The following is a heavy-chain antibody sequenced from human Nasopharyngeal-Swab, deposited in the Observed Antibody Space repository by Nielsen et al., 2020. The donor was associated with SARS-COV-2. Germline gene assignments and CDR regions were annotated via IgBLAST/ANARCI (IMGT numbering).Heavy chain of an antibody. V-gene: IGHV1-69*01. CDR2: IIPIFGTA. D-gene: IGHD3-10*01. J-gene: IGHJ5*02. Sequence: WVRQAPGRGLEWMGGIIPIFGTANYAQKFQGRVTITADESTSTAYMELSSLRSEDTAVYYCALITMVRGVTAGELDPWGQGTLVTVSS. CDR3: ALITMVRGVTAGELDP.